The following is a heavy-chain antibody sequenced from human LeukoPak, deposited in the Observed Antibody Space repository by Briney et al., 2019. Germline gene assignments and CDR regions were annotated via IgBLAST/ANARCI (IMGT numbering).Heavy chain of an antibody. V-gene: IGHV1-8*02. CDR1: GGTFSSYA. CDR3: ARGLPHDY. CDR2: MNPNSGNT. Sequence: ASVKVSCKASGGTFSSYAISWVRQATGQGLEWMGWMNPNSGNTGYAQKFQGRVTMTRNTSISTAYMELSGLRSEDTAVYYCARGLPHDYWGQGTLVTVSS. J-gene: IGHJ4*02.